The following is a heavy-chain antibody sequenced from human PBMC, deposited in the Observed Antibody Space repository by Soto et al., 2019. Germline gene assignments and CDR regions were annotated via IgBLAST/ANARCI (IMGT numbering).Heavy chain of an antibody. Sequence: EVQLLESGGGLVQPGGSLRVSCAASGFTFSNYAMSWLRHVPGKGLEWVSTVGSSGHYTYYADSVKGRFTISRDNSKNTLYLQMNSLGAEDTAVYYCAKDPFSESYIYFDSWGQGTQVTVSS. CDR2: VGSSGHYT. D-gene: IGHD1-26*01. V-gene: IGHV3-23*01. CDR1: GFTFSNYA. CDR3: AKDPFSESYIYFDS. J-gene: IGHJ4*02.